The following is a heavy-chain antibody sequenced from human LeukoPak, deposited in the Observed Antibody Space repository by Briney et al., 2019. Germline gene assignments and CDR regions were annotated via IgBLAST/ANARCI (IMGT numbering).Heavy chain of an antibody. V-gene: IGHV3-48*03. J-gene: IGHJ6*03. CDR1: GLTFSSYE. CDR2: ISSSGSTI. Sequence: GGSLRLSCAASGLTFSSYEMNWVRQAPGKGLEWVSYISSSGSTIYYADSVKGRFTISRDNAKNSLYLQMNSLRAEDTAVYYCARDRSGSYYYYYYMDVWGKGTTVTISS. CDR3: ARDRSGSYYYYYYMDV. D-gene: IGHD1-26*01.